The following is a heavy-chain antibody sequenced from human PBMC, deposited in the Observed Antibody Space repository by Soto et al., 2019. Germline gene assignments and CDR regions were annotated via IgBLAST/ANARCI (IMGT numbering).Heavy chain of an antibody. Sequence: ASVKVSFKASGYTFTGYYMHWVRQAPGQGLEWTGWINPNSGGTNYAQKFQGRVTITRGTSASTAYMELSSLRSEDTAVYYCARDFSVAAAGPLDYWGQGTLVTVSS. CDR3: ARDFSVAAAGPLDY. CDR2: INPNSGGT. V-gene: IGHV1-2*02. CDR1: GYTFTGYY. D-gene: IGHD6-13*01. J-gene: IGHJ4*02.